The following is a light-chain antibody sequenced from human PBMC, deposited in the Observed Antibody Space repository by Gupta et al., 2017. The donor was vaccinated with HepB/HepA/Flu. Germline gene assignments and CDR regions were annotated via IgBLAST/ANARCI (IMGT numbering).Light chain of an antibody. CDR3: QQYHNLFT. Sequence: DIQITQSPSSLSASVGDRITITCQASQNIYMYLNWYQKKPGKAPKLLIYAASNLEAGVPSRFSGSGSGAHFSFTISNLQPEDIATYYCQQYHNLFTFGPGTKVDIK. CDR1: QNIYMY. CDR2: AAS. V-gene: IGKV1-33*01. J-gene: IGKJ3*01.